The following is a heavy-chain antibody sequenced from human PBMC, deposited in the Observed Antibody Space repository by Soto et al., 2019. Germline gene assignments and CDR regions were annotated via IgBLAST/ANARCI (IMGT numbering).Heavy chain of an antibody. CDR2: IYPSDSDT. J-gene: IGHJ6*02. D-gene: IGHD5-18*01. Sequence: GKGLEWMGIIYPSDSDTRYSPSFQGQVTISADKSISTAYLQWSSLKASDTAMYYCARQGYMTAYSYGSHSLHACGQAPPVTV. V-gene: IGHV5-51*01. CDR3: ARQGYMTAYSYGSHSLHA.